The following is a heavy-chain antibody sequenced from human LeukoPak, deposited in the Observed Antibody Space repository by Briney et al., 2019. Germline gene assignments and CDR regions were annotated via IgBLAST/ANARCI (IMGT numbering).Heavy chain of an antibody. Sequence: ASVTVSCKASGYTFTGYYMHWVRQAPGQGLEWMGWINPNSGGTNYAQKFQGRVTMTRDTSISTAYMELSRLRSDDTAVYYCARAGYCSGGSCLSEGPSSVYYYYYGMDVWGQGTTVTVSS. CDR2: INPNSGGT. CDR1: GYTFTGYY. J-gene: IGHJ6*02. CDR3: ARAGYCSGGSCLSEGPSSVYYYYYGMDV. D-gene: IGHD2-15*01. V-gene: IGHV1-2*02.